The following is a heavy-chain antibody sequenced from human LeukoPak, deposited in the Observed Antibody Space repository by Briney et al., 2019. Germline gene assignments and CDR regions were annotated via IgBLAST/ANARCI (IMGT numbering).Heavy chain of an antibody. D-gene: IGHD5-18*01. CDR1: GGSISSYY. J-gene: IGHJ6*02. CDR2: IYYSGST. V-gene: IGHV4-59*07. Sequence: SHTLSLTCTVSGGSISSYYWSWIRQPPGKGLEWIGYIYYSGSTNYNPSLKSRVTISVDTSKNQFSLKLSSVTAADTAVYYCARGPAMVEGYYYYGMDVWGQGTTVTVSS. CDR3: ARGPAMVEGYYYYGMDV.